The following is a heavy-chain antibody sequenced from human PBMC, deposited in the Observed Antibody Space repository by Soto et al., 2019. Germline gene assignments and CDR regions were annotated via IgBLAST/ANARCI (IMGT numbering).Heavy chain of an antibody. CDR1: GGTFSSYA. J-gene: IGHJ4*02. V-gene: IGHV1-69*01. CDR3: ARYYGSGSYFDY. D-gene: IGHD3-10*01. Sequence: QVQLVQSGAEVKKPGSSVKVSCKASGGTFSSYAISWVRQSPGQGLEWRGGIIPIFGTANYAQKFKGRVAITADESTSTAYMELSSLRAEDTAVYYCARYYGSGSYFDYWGQGTLVTVSS. CDR2: IIPIFGTA.